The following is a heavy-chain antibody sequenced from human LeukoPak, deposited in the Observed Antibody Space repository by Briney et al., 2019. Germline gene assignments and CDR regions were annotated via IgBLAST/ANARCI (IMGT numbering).Heavy chain of an antibody. D-gene: IGHD1-26*01. CDR1: GFTFSHYA. CDR2: ITGGSHKR. CDR3: GVAASSTSGFDH. V-gene: IGHV3-21*01. J-gene: IGHJ4*02. Sequence: PGGSLRLSCAASGFTFSHYALNWVRQAPGKGLEWISSITGGSHKRYYAESLRGRVTISRDNVKNSLYLQMDSLRADDTAVYYCGVAASSTSGFDHWGQGTLVTVSS.